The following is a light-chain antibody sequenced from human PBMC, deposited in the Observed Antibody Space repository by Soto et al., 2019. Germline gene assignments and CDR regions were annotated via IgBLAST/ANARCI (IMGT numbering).Light chain of an antibody. Sequence: DIQMTQSPSSLSASVGDRVTITCRASQDIRSALGWYQQKPGQAPTRLIYRTSTSQSGVSSRFSGAGSGTEFTLTISSLHPEDFATYYCLQHHSYPATFGQGT. V-gene: IGKV1-17*01. CDR2: RTS. CDR3: LQHHSYPAT. J-gene: IGKJ2*01. CDR1: QDIRSA.